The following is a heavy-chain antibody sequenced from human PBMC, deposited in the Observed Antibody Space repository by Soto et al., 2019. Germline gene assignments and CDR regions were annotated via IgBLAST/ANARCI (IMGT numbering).Heavy chain of an antibody. Sequence: QVQLVEPGGGVVQPGRSLRLSCAASGFSFSDYVMHWVRQAPGKGLDWVAVMWYHGRDLFYADSVKGRFTISRDNSKNTLYLQMNSLRAEDTAVYYCARDQGGQSGNFIFDTWGQGTLVTVSS. J-gene: IGHJ4*02. D-gene: IGHD3-16*01. V-gene: IGHV3-33*01. CDR2: MWYHGRDL. CDR1: GFSFSDYV. CDR3: ARDQGGQSGNFIFDT.